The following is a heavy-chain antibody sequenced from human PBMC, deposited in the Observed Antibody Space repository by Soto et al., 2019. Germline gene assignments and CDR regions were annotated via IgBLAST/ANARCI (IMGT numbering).Heavy chain of an antibody. CDR2: IYYSGST. J-gene: IGHJ5*02. Sequence: SETLSLTCTVSGGSISSYYWSWIRQPPWKGLEWIGHIYYSGSTNYNPSLKSRVTISVDTSKNQFSPKLSSVTAADTAVYYCARGGRGYCSGGSCYFNWFDPWGQGTLVTVSS. CDR3: ARGGRGYCSGGSCYFNWFDP. V-gene: IGHV4-59*01. D-gene: IGHD2-15*01. CDR1: GGSISSYY.